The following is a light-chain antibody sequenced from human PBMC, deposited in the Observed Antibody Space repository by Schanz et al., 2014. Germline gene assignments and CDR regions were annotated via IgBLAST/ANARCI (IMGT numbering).Light chain of an antibody. CDR2: AAS. Sequence: EIVLTQSPATLSLSPGERVTLSCRASQSIKNNYLAWYQQKPGQAPRLLIYAASSRATGIPDRFSARGSGTDFTLTISRLEPEDFAVYFCHQYDNSPWTFGQGTKVEV. CDR3: HQYDNSPWT. V-gene: IGKV3-20*01. J-gene: IGKJ1*01. CDR1: QSIKNNY.